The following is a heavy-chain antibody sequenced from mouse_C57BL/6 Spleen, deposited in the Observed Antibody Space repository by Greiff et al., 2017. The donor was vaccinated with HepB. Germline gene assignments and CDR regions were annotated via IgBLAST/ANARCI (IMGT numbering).Heavy chain of an antibody. Sequence: QVQLQQPGAELVKPGASVKLSCKASGYTFTSYWMQWVKHRPGKGLEWIGEIDPSDSYTNYNQKFKGKATLTVDTSSSTAYMQLISLTADDSAVYYGACYYSNFPFAYWGEGTLVTVSA. CDR2: IDPSDSYT. J-gene: IGHJ3*01. D-gene: IGHD2-5*01. CDR3: ACYYSNFPFAY. V-gene: IGHV1-50*01. CDR1: GYTFTSYW.